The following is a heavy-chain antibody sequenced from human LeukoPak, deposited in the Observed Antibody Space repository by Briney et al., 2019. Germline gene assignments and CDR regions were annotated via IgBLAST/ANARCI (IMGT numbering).Heavy chain of an antibody. CDR3: ARYPYYDSSGSNKREDY. Sequence: PGGSLRLSCAASGFTFSSYSMNWVRQAPGKGLEWVSYISSSSSTIYYADSVKGRFTISRDNATNSLYLQMNSLRAEDTAVYYCARYPYYDSSGSNKREDYWGQGTLVTVSS. J-gene: IGHJ4*02. CDR1: GFTFSSYS. V-gene: IGHV3-48*01. CDR2: ISSSSSTI. D-gene: IGHD3-22*01.